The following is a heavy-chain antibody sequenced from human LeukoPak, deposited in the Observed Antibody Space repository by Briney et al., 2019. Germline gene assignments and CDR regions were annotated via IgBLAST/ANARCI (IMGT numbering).Heavy chain of an antibody. CDR1: GGSFSGYY. D-gene: IGHD3-16*01. J-gene: IGHJ4*02. CDR3: ARDNDSRDPPHFDY. V-gene: IGHV4-34*01. Sequence: PSEAPSLTCAVYGGSFSGYYWSWIRQPPGKGLEWIGEINHSGSTHYNPSLKSRVTISVDTSKNQFSLKLSSVTAADTAVYYCARDNDSRDPPHFDYWGQGTLVTVSS. CDR2: INHSGST.